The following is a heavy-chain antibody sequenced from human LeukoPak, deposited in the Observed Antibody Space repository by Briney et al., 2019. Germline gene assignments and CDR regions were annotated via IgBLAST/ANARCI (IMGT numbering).Heavy chain of an antibody. V-gene: IGHV4-59*08. Sequence: SETLSLTCTVSGGSISSYYWSWIRQPPGKGLEWIGYIYYSGSTNYNPSLKSRVTISVDTSKNQFSLKLSSVTAADTAVYYCARLADYYDSSGYYYHFDYWGQGTLVTVSS. CDR1: GGSISSYY. D-gene: IGHD3-22*01. CDR2: IYYSGST. J-gene: IGHJ4*02. CDR3: ARLADYYDSSGYYYHFDY.